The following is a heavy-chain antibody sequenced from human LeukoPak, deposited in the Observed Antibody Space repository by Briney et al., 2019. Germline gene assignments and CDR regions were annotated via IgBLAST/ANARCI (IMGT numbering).Heavy chain of an antibody. CDR2: IYGDGST. V-gene: IGHV3-66*01. CDR1: GFTFSDYY. CDR3: ARARSSGYSYWYFDF. D-gene: IGHD5-18*01. Sequence: GGSLRLSCAASGFTFSDYYMSWISQAPGKGLEWVSVIYGDGSTFYADSVKGRLFISRDNSKNTLYLEMNSLRAEDTAVYYCARARSSGYSYWYFDFWGQGTLVTVSS. J-gene: IGHJ4*02.